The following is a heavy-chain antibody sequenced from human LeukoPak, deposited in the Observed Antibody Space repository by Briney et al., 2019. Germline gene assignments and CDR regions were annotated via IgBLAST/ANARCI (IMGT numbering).Heavy chain of an antibody. J-gene: IGHJ3*02. V-gene: IGHV4-39*07. CDR2: IYYSGST. CDR3: ARVASSSFFFAFDI. Sequence: SETLSLTCTVSGGSISSSSYYWGWIRQPPGKGLEWIGSIYYSGSTYYNPSLKSRVTISVDTSKNQFSLKLSSVTAADTAVYYCARVASSSFFFAFDIWGQGTMVTVSS. D-gene: IGHD6-6*01. CDR1: GGSISSSSYY.